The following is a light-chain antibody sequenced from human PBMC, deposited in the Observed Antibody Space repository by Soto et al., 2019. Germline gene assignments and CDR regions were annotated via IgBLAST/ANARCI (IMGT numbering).Light chain of an antibody. Sequence: QSVLTQPPSVSAAPGQKVTISCSGSNSNIGGTYVSWYHQHPGTAPKLLIYYNINRPSGIPDRFSGSKSGTSATLDIIGLQTGDEADYYCGTYQNSVTWVFGAGTKLTVL. V-gene: IGLV1-51*01. CDR3: GTYQNSVTWV. CDR2: YNI. J-gene: IGLJ3*02. CDR1: NSNIGGTY.